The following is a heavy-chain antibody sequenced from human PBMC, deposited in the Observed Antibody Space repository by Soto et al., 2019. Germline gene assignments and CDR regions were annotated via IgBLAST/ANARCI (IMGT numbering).Heavy chain of an antibody. CDR3: ARCLGTAMVKYSYYGMDV. Sequence: GESLKMSCKGSGYSFTSYWIGWVRQMPGKGLEWMGIIYPGDSDTRYSPSFQGKVTISADKSISTAYLQWSSLKASDTAMYYCARCLGTAMVKYSYYGMDVWGQGTTVTVSS. J-gene: IGHJ6*02. CDR2: IYPGDSDT. D-gene: IGHD5-18*01. CDR1: GYSFTSYW. V-gene: IGHV5-51*01.